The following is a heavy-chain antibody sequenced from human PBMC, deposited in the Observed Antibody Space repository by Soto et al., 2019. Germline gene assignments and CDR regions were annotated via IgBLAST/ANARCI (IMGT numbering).Heavy chain of an antibody. Sequence: QVQLVQSGAEVKKPGASVKVSCKTSGYSFTTYGISWVRQAPGQGLEWMGWISSYNGKTNYAQKHQGRLIMTTDTSTSTVYMELRSLTSDDTAVYYCARDTPHRRDSSEIDPWGQGTLVTVSS. CDR1: GYSFTTYG. CDR2: ISSYNGKT. D-gene: IGHD3-22*01. J-gene: IGHJ5*02. V-gene: IGHV1-18*01. CDR3: ARDTPHRRDSSEIDP.